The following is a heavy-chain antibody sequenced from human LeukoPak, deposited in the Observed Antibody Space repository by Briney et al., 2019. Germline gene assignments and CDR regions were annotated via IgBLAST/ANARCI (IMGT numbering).Heavy chain of an antibody. CDR1: GYTFTSYG. J-gene: IGHJ3*02. CDR3: ARDQGELPAYDAFDI. CDR2: ISAYNGNT. Sequence: ASVKVSCKASGYTFTSYGISWVRQAPGQGLEWMGWISAYNGNTNYAQKLQGRVTMTTDTSTSTAYMELRSLRSDDTAVYYCARDQGELPAYDAFDIWGQGTMVTVSS. V-gene: IGHV1-18*01. D-gene: IGHD1-26*01.